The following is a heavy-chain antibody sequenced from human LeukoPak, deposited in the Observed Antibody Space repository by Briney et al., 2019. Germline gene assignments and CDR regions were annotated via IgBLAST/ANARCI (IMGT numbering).Heavy chain of an antibody. CDR2: ISYDGSNK. Sequence: GGSLRLSCAVSGFTFSSYAMHWVRQAPGKGLEWVAVISYDGSNKYYADSVKGRFTISRDNSKKMLYLQMNSLRAEDTAVYYCARGGPLGVVVVAASRYFDYWGQGTLVTVSS. CDR1: GFTFSSYA. CDR3: ARGGPLGVVVVAASRYFDY. D-gene: IGHD2-15*01. J-gene: IGHJ4*02. V-gene: IGHV3-30-3*01.